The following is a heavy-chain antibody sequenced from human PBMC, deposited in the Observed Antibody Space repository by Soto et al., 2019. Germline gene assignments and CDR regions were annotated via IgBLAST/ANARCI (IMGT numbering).Heavy chain of an antibody. CDR3: AKDTYFRDSSGYYVFDY. Sequence: QVHLVESGGGVVQPGRSLRLSCEASGFTFSNYGTHWVRQAPGEGLEWVAHISYYGSNEHYTDSVKGRFTISRANSKNTVFLHMNSLRPEDTAVYHCAKDTYFRDSSGYYVFDYWGQGTLVSVSS. J-gene: IGHJ4*02. D-gene: IGHD3-22*01. CDR2: ISYYGSNE. CDR1: GFTFSNYG. V-gene: IGHV3-30*18.